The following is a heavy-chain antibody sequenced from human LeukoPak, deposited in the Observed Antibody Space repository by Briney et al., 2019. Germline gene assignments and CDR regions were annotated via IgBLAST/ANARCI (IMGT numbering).Heavy chain of an antibody. CDR1: GFTFSTYW. V-gene: IGHV3-7*01. J-gene: IGHJ4*02. CDR2: IKQDGTEK. CDR3: AKVANY. Sequence: GGSLRLSCAASGFTFSTYWMTWVRQSPGKGLEWVANIKQDGTEKYYVDSVKGRFTISRDNAKNSLYLQMNSLRVEDTAIYYCAKVANYWGQGTPVTASS. D-gene: IGHD5-12*01.